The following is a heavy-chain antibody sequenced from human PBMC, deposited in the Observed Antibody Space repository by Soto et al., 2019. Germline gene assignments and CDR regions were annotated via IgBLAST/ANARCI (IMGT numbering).Heavy chain of an antibody. Sequence: QVQLVQSGAEVKKPGSSLKVSCKASGGTFSSYAISWVRQAPGQGLEWMVGIIPIFGTANYAQKFQGRVTITADESTSTAYMELSSLRSEDTAVYYCARGRVVVVAATRAYNGMDVWGQGTTVTVSS. CDR2: IIPIFGTA. CDR3: ARGRVVVVAATRAYNGMDV. D-gene: IGHD2-15*01. V-gene: IGHV1-69*01. CDR1: GGTFSSYA. J-gene: IGHJ6*02.